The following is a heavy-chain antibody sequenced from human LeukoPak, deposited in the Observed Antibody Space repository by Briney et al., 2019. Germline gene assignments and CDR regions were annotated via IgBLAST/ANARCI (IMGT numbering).Heavy chain of an antibody. CDR1: GYTFTGYY. CDR2: INPNSGGT. CDR3: ARFSSGWSFDY. J-gene: IGHJ4*02. D-gene: IGHD6-19*01. Sequence: GASVKVSCRASGYTFTGYYMHWVRQAPGQGLEWMGWINPNSGGTNYALKFQVRVTMTRDTSISTAYMELSRLRSDDTAVYYCARFSSGWSFDYWGQGTLVTVSS. V-gene: IGHV1-2*02.